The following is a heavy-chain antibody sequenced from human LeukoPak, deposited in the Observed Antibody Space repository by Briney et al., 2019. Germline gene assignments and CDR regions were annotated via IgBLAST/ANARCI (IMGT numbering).Heavy chain of an antibody. J-gene: IGHJ3*01. V-gene: IGHV1-8*01. D-gene: IGHD2-21*02. CDR1: GYTFNSYD. CDR3: ARRRCGGDCYSDGFDA. Sequence: ASVKVSCKASGYTFNSYDINWVRQATGQGLEWMGWVHPDSENACHAQKSQGRVTMTWDTSITTAYMELSSLRSEDTAVYYCARRRCGGDCYSDGFDAWGQGTVVTVSS. CDR2: VHPDSENA.